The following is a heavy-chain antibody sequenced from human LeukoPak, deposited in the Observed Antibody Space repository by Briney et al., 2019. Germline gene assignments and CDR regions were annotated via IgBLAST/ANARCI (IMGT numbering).Heavy chain of an antibody. CDR3: ARGPLERWAFDI. D-gene: IGHD4-23*01. J-gene: IGHJ3*02. Sequence: PLQTLSLTCTVSGGSISSGSYYWSWIRQPAGKGLEWIGRIYTSGSTNYNPSLKSRVTISVDTSKNQFSLKLSSVTAADTAVYYCARGPLERWAFDIWGQGTMVTVSS. CDR1: GGSISSGSYY. V-gene: IGHV4-61*02. CDR2: IYTSGST.